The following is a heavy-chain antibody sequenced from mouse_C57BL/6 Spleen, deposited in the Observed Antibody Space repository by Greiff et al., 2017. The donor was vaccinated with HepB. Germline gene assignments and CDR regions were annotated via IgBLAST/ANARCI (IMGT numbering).Heavy chain of an antibody. CDR1: GYTFTDHT. V-gene: IGHV1-78*01. D-gene: IGHD1-1*01. CDR2: IYPRDGST. Sequence: VQLQQSDAELVKPGASVKISCKVSGYTFTDHTIHWMKQRPEQGLEWIGYIYPRDGSTKYNEKFKGKATLTADKSSSTAYMQLNSLTSEDSAVYFCARKDYYGSSPSYYAMDYWGQGTSVTVSS. CDR3: ARKDYYGSSPSYYAMDY. J-gene: IGHJ4*01.